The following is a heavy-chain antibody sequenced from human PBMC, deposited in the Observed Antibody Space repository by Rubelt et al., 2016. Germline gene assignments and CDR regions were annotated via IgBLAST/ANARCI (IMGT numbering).Heavy chain of an antibody. CDR2: INHSGST. J-gene: IGHJ6*02. Sequence: QVQLQQWGAGLLKPSETLSLTCAVYGGSFSGYYWRWIRQPPGKGLEWIEEINHSGSTNYNPSLKSRGTRSVDTSKTQFSLKLSSVTAADTAVYYCARGRRGSSSWLGRDYYGMDVWGQGTTVTVSS. CDR3: ARGRRGSSSWLGRDYYGMDV. V-gene: IGHV4-34*01. CDR1: GGSFSGYY. D-gene: IGHD6-13*01.